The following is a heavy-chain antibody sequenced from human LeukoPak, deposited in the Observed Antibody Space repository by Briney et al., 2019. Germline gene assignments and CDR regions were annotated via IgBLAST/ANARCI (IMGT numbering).Heavy chain of an antibody. J-gene: IGHJ1*01. CDR2: IFNGGST. CDR1: GFAVSSNH. D-gene: IGHD1-26*01. Sequence: GGSLRLSCAASGFAVSSNHMNWVRQAPGRGLEWVSVIFNGGSTYYADSVTGRFTISRDNSKNTLYLQMNSLRAEDTAVYYCATSIVGLTYDEHFQHWGQGTLVTVSS. V-gene: IGHV3-53*01. CDR3: ATSIVGLTYDEHFQH.